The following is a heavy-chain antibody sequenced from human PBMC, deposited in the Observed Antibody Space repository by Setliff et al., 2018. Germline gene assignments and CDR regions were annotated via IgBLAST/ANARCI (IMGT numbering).Heavy chain of an antibody. J-gene: IGHJ5*02. Sequence: SETLSLTCTISGGFTSSFYWSWIRQAPGKGLEWIGYVDHSGSTNFSPSLKSRGTISVDTSKTQVSLTLRSVTAADTAVYYCARDYQGGWFDPWGPGTLVTVS. D-gene: IGHD3-16*01. V-gene: IGHV4-59*01. CDR3: ARDYQGGWFDP. CDR1: GGFTSSFY. CDR2: VDHSGST.